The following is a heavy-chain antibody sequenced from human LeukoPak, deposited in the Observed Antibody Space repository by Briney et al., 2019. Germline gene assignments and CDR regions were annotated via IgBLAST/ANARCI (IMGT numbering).Heavy chain of an antibody. Sequence: SQTLSLTCAVSGGSISSGGYSWSRIRQPPGKGLEWIGYIYHSGSTYYNPSLKSRVTISVDTSKNQFSLKLSSVTAADTAVYYCARGMRYCSSTSCYISSVTSYYYYYMDVWGKGTTVTVSS. CDR3: ARGMRYCSSTSCYISSVTSYYYYYMDV. J-gene: IGHJ6*03. D-gene: IGHD2-2*02. CDR1: GGSISSGGYS. CDR2: IYHSGST. V-gene: IGHV4-30-2*01.